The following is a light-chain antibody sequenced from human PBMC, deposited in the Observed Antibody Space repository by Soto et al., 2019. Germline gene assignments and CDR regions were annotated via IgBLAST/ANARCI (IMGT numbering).Light chain of an antibody. CDR3: QQANSFSFA. CDR1: QDVGNW. Sequence: DIQMTQSPSSVSASVGDRVTITCRASQDVGNWLAWYQHNPWKAPKLLIYGASSLQSGVPSRFSGIGSGTDFTLTISSLQPEDFETYYCQQANSFSFAFGPGTRVDIK. V-gene: IGKV1-12*01. CDR2: GAS. J-gene: IGKJ3*01.